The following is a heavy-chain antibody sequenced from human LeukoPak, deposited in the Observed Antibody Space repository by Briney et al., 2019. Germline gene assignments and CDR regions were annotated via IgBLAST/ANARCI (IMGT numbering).Heavy chain of an antibody. CDR3: AKDGEGVTIFGVVIIPSGYSGPLGY. J-gene: IGHJ4*02. D-gene: IGHD3-3*01. V-gene: IGHV3-23*01. CDR1: GFTFSSYA. Sequence: PGGSLRLSRAASGFTFSSYAMSWVRQAPGKGLEWVSAISGSGGSTYYADSVKGRFAISRDNSKNTLYLQMNSLRAEDTAVYYCAKDGEGVTIFGVVIIPSGYSGPLGYWGQGTLVTVSS. CDR2: ISGSGGST.